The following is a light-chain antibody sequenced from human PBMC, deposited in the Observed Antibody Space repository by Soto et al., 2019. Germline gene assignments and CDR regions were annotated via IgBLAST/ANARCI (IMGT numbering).Light chain of an antibody. J-gene: IGLJ3*02. V-gene: IGLV2-14*01. CDR1: SSDVGGYNY. CDR3: SSYTSSSTLGV. Sequence: QSALTQPASVAGSPGQSITISCTGTSSDVGGYNYVSWYQQHPGKAPKLMIYYVSNRPSGVSNRFSGPKSGNTASLTISWIQAEDEADYYCSSYTSSSTLGVFGGGTELTVL. CDR2: YVS.